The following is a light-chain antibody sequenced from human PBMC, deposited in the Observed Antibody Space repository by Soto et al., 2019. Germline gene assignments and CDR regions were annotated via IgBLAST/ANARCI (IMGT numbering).Light chain of an antibody. CDR3: AAWDDSLSGRGV. CDR1: SSNIGSDY. V-gene: IGLV1-47*01. CDR2: RNN. J-gene: IGLJ3*02. Sequence: QLVLTQPPSASGTPGQKVTISCSGGSSNIGSDYVYWYQQLPGTAPKLLIYRNNRRPSGVPDRFSGSRSASSASLAISGLRSEDEADYYCAAWDDSLSGRGVFGGGTKLTVL.